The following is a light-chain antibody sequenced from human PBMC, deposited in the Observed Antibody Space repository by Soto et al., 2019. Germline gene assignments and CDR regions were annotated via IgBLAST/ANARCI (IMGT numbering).Light chain of an antibody. CDR2: WAS. CDR1: QSVLYSPNNKNY. Sequence: DIVMTQSPDSLAVSLGERATINCKSSQSVLYSPNNKNYLAWYQQKPGQPPKMLIYWASTRESGVPDRVSGSGSGTDVSLPISTLQAEDVAVYSCQQYFGAPVTFGQGTKVEI. J-gene: IGKJ1*01. V-gene: IGKV4-1*01. CDR3: QQYFGAPVT.